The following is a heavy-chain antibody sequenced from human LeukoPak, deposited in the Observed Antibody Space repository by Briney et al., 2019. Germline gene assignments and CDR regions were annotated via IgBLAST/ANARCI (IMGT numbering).Heavy chain of an antibody. CDR1: GFPLSRYW. CDR3: ARYYYDDSGYSEDAFDI. J-gene: IGHJ3*02. V-gene: IGHV3-7*01. Sequence: GGSLRLSCAASGFPLSRYWMIWVRQAPGKGLEWVANIKEDGSDKYYVDSVKGRFTISRDNAKNSVYLQMNSLRVEDTAVFYCARYYYDDSGYSEDAFDIWGQGTMVTVSS. D-gene: IGHD3-22*01. CDR2: IKEDGSDK.